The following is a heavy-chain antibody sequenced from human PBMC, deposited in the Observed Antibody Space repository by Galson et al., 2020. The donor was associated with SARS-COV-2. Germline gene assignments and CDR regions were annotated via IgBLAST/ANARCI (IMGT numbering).Heavy chain of an antibody. CDR2: VYYSGNT. Sequence: SETLSLTCTVSGGSISSGGYYWSWIRQLPGKGLEWIGYVYYSGNTYYSPSLKSRLTISVDTSKNQFSLKLSSVTAADTAVYYCARVGRYYDFWSGSNLFDPWGQGTLVTVSS. J-gene: IGHJ5*02. D-gene: IGHD3-3*01. CDR1: GGSISSGGYY. V-gene: IGHV4-31*03. CDR3: ARVGRYYDFWSGSNLFDP.